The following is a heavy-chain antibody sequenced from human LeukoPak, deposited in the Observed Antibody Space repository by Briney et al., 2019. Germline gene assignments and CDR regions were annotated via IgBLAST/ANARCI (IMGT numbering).Heavy chain of an antibody. CDR2: SSGDGGST. CDR3: AKDIHSGQQLWVDY. Sequence: PGGSLRLSXAASGFTFDDYAMHWVGQAPGKGLEWVSLSSGDGGSTYYADSVKGRFTISRDNSKNSLYLQMNSLRTEDTALYYCAKDIHSGQQLWVDYWGQGTLVTVSS. CDR1: GFTFDDYA. V-gene: IGHV3-43*02. J-gene: IGHJ4*02. D-gene: IGHD5-18*01.